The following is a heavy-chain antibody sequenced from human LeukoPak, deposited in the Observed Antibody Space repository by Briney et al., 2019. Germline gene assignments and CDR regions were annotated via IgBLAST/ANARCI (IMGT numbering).Heavy chain of an antibody. CDR2: INSGGST. CDR3: AREWDYDSSGYYLDY. V-gene: IGHV3-66*01. Sequence: GGSLRLSCAASGFTVSSNYMSWVRQAPGKGLEWVSVINSGGSTYYADSVKGRFTISRDNSKNTLYLQMNSLRAEDTAVYYCAREWDYDSSGYYLDYWGQGTLVTVSS. D-gene: IGHD3-22*01. J-gene: IGHJ4*02. CDR1: GFTVSSNY.